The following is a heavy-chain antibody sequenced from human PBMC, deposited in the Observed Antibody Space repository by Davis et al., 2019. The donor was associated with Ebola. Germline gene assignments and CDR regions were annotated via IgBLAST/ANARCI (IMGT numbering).Heavy chain of an antibody. CDR2: INSDGSST. CDR1: GYSFTSYW. CDR3: AILKGTYGMDV. V-gene: IGHV3-74*01. Sequence: GESLKISCKGSGYSFTSYWMHWVRQAPGKGLVWVSRINSDGSSTSYADSMKGRFTISRDNAKNSLYLQMSRLRAEDTAVYYCAILKGTYGMDVWGQGTTVTVSS. J-gene: IGHJ6*02. D-gene: IGHD3-10*01.